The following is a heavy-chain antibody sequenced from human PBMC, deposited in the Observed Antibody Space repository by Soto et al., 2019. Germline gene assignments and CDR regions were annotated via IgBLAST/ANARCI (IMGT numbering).Heavy chain of an antibody. CDR3: ARSAVAGNHWFDP. CDR1: GGTFSSYS. V-gene: IGHV1-69*02. CDR2: IIPILGIA. Sequence: PVKVSCKASGGTFSSYSISWVRQAPGQGPEWMGRIIPILGIANYAQKFQGRVTITADKSTSTAYMELSSLRSEDTAVYYCARSAVAGNHWFDPWGQGTLVTVSS. D-gene: IGHD6-19*01. J-gene: IGHJ5*02.